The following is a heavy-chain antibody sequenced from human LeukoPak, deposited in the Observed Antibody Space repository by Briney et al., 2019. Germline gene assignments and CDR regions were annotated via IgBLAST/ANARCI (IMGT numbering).Heavy chain of an antibody. CDR1: GGTFSSYA. CDR3: ASGGYCSGGSCYWGLYYFGY. J-gene: IGHJ4*02. Sequence: ASVTVSCKASGGTFSSYAISWVRQAPGQGLEWMGGIIPIFGTANYAQKFQGRVTITADESTSTAYMELSSLRSEDTAVYHCASGGYCSGGSCYWGLYYFGYWGQGTLVTVSS. CDR2: IIPIFGTA. V-gene: IGHV1-69*13. D-gene: IGHD2-15*01.